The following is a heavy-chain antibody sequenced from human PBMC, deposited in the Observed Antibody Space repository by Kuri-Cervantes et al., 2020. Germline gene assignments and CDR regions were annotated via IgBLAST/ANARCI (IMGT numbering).Heavy chain of an antibody. CDR3: SRRTVTTGDDAFDI. CDR1: DSSISSGYY. J-gene: IGHJ3*02. D-gene: IGHD4-17*01. V-gene: IGHV4-38-2*01. Sequence: SETLSLTCVVSDSSISSGYYWGWIRQPPGKGREWFGSIYHSGNTYYNPSLKSRITISVDTSKNHFSLKLSSVAAAGTAVYYLSRRTVTTGDDAFDIWGQGTMVTVSS. CDR2: IYHSGNT.